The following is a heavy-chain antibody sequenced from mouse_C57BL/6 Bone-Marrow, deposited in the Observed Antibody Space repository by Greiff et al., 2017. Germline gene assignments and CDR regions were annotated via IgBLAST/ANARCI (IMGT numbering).Heavy chain of an antibody. J-gene: IGHJ2*01. V-gene: IGHV1-81*01. CDR1: GYTFTSYG. Sequence: QVQLQQSGAELARPGASVKLSCKASGYTFTSYGISWVKQRTGQGLEWIGQIYPRSGNTYYNEKFKGKATLTAEKSSSTAYMQLSSLASEDSAVYCCARRGDGYWGQGTTLTVSS. CDR2: IYPRSGNT. D-gene: IGHD3-3*01. CDR3: ARRGDGY.